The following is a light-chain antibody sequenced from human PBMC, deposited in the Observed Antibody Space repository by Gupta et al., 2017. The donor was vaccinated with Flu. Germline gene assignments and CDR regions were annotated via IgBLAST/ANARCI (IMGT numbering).Light chain of an antibody. V-gene: IGLV3-25*03. CDR2: RDS. J-gene: IGLJ1*01. CDR1: ALASQY. Sequence: PGQTARITCSGDALASQYGFWYQHKPGQAPVVLIYRDSDRPSGIPERFSGSKSGATVTLTISGVQEEDEADYYCQSVDSSGTYVFGSGTKATGL. CDR3: QSVDSSGTYV.